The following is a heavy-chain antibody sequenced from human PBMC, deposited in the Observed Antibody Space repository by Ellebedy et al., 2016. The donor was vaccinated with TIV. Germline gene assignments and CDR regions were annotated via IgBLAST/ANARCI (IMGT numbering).Heavy chain of an antibody. CDR1: GFTFRSYA. V-gene: IGHV3-23*01. CDR3: AKIRIRSVAGAGDFDF. CDR2: ISGSGGST. Sequence: GGSLRLXCAASGFTFRSYAMSWVRQAPGKGLEWVSYISGSGGSTYYTDSVKGRFTISRDSSRNTLYLQRNSLRAEDTAVYYCAKIRIRSVAGAGDFDFWGQGTLVTVSS. D-gene: IGHD6-19*01. J-gene: IGHJ4*02.